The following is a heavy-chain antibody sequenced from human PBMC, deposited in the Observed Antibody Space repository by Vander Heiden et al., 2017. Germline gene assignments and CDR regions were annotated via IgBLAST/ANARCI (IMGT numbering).Heavy chain of an antibody. CDR2: IKRDGSEE. CDR3: ARGPNYGDRTDYFDP. Sequence: EVQVVESGGGLVQPGGSLRLSCVGPGFPFSDHWMGWVRQAPGKGLEWVADIKRDGSEENYVDSVKGRFIISRDNAKNSLSLQMNSLRAEDTAVYYCARGPNYGDRTDYFDPWGQGTLVTVSS. J-gene: IGHJ5*02. CDR1: GFPFSDHW. D-gene: IGHD4-17*01. V-gene: IGHV3-7*01.